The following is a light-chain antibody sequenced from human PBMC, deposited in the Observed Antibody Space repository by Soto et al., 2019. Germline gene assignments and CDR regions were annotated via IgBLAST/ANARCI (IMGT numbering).Light chain of an antibody. CDR3: LQYHNLWA. J-gene: IGKJ1*01. CDR1: QNIYSN. V-gene: IGKV3-15*01. Sequence: IVMTQSPATLSVSPGERATFSCRASQNIYSNIAWYQQRPGQAPRLLIYRASTRATGVPARFSGSGSGTEFTLTISSLQSEEFAVDSCLQYHNLWAFGQGTKVDIK. CDR2: RAS.